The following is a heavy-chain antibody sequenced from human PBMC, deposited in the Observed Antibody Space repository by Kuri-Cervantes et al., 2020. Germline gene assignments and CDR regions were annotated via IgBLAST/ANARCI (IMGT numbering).Heavy chain of an antibody. CDR1: GYMFTGYY. D-gene: IGHD2/OR15-2a*01. CDR2: INPDSGGT. V-gene: IGHV1-2*02. J-gene: IGHJ6*03. CDR3: ARNRDYYMDV. Sequence: ASVKVSCKASGYMFTGYYMHWVRQAPGQGLEWMGWINPDSGGTNYAQKFQGRVTMTRDTSTSTAYMELRSLRSDDTAVYYCARNRDYYMDVWGKGTTVTVSS.